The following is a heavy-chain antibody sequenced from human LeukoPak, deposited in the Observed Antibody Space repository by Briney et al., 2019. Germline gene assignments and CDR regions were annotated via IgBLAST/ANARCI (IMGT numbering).Heavy chain of an antibody. V-gene: IGHV4-39*07. CDR2: MYYSGST. J-gene: IGHJ4*02. CDR3: ARATRAARHFDF. D-gene: IGHD6-6*01. CDR1: GGSISSISYY. Sequence: PSETLSLTCTVSGGSISSISYYWGWIRQPPGKGLEWIVSMYYSGSTYNNPSLKSRVTISVDTSKNQFSLKLSSVTAADTAVYYCARATRAARHFDFWGQGTLVTVSS.